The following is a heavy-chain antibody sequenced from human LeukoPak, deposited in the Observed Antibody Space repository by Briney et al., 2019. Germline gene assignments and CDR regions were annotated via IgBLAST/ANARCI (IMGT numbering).Heavy chain of an antibody. CDR2: ISITGETI. CDR3: ARSAPGFDY. CDR1: GFSFSSYS. Sequence: GGSLRLSCAASGFSFSSYSMNWVRQAPGKEPEWISYISITGETIYYADSVTGRFTISRDNVQRSIYLEMNSLRGDDTAVYYCARSAPGFDYWGRGTLVNVSS. V-gene: IGHV3-48*01. J-gene: IGHJ4*02.